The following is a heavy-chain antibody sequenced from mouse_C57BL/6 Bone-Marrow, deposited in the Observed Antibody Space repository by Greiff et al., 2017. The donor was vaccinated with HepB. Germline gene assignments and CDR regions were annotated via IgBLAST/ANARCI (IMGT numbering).Heavy chain of an antibody. CDR3: ASPFITTVVATDY. V-gene: IGHV14-2*01. J-gene: IGHJ2*01. CDR1: GFNIKDYY. D-gene: IGHD1-1*01. CDR2: IDPEDGET. Sequence: EVQVVESGAELVKPGASVKLSCTASGFNIKDYYMHWVKQRTEQGLEWIGRIDPEDGETKYAPKFQGKATITADTSSNTAYLQLSSLTSEDTAVYYCASPFITTVVATDYWGQGTTLTVSS.